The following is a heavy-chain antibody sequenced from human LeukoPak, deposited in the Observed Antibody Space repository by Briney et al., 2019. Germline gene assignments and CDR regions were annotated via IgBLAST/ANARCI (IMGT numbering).Heavy chain of an antibody. CDR2: INSGGSII. J-gene: IGHJ4*02. CDR1: EFTFSDYY. Sequence: GGSLRLSCAASEFTFSDYYMTWIRQAPGKGLEWVSYINSGGSIIYYADSVKGRFTISRDNAKNSLYLQMNSLRAEDTAVYYCARVTGSDWYFNYFDYWGQGALVTVSP. V-gene: IGHV3-11*01. CDR3: ARVTGSDWYFNYFDY. D-gene: IGHD6-19*01.